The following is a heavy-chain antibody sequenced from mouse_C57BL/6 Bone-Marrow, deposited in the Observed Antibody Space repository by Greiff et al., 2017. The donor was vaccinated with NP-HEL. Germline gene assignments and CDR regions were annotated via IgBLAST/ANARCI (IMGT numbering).Heavy chain of an antibody. Sequence: EVQLQESGPVLVKPGASVKMSCKASGYTFTDYYMNWVKQSHGKSLEWIGVINPYNGGTSYNQKFKGKATLTVDKSSSTAYMELNSLTSEDAAVYYCAREGVYGRSLDYWGQGTTLTVSS. V-gene: IGHV1-19*01. D-gene: IGHD1-1*01. CDR2: INPYNGGT. CDR1: GYTFTDYY. J-gene: IGHJ2*01. CDR3: AREGVYGRSLDY.